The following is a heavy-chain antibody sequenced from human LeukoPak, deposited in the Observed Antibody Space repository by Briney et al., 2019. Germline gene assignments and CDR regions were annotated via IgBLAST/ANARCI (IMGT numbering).Heavy chain of an antibody. CDR3: ARLDSSAYYSEY. CDR1: GFTVSSSY. CDR2: IYSGGST. D-gene: IGHD3-22*01. Sequence: GGSLRLSCAASGFTVSSSYMGWVRQAPGKGLEWVSVIYSGGSTYYAGSVKGRFTISRDNSKNTLYLQMNSLRAEDTAVYYCARLDSSAYYSEYWGQGTLATVSS. V-gene: IGHV3-53*01. J-gene: IGHJ4*02.